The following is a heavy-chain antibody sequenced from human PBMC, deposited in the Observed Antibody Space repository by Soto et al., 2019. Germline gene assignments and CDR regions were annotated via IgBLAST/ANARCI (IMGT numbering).Heavy chain of an antibody. Sequence: HPGGSLRLSCAASGFTFSSYGMHWVCQAPGKGLEWVAVISYDGSNKYYADSVKGRFTISRDNSKNTLYLQMNSLRAEDTAVYYCAKALYMTLGCSSTSCYRGSYGMDVWGQGTTVTVSS. D-gene: IGHD2-2*02. CDR3: AKALYMTLGCSSTSCYRGSYGMDV. J-gene: IGHJ6*02. CDR2: ISYDGSNK. CDR1: GFTFSSYG. V-gene: IGHV3-30*18.